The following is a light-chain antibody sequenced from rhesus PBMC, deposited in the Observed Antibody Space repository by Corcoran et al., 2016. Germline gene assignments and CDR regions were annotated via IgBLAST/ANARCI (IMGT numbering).Light chain of an antibody. Sequence: DIQMTQSPSSLSASVGDRVTITCRASQGISNDLAWYQQKPGESPKFLIYEATSLQSGSPSRFSGSGSGTDFTLNISSLQSEDFAPYYCQHYYSLPLTFGGGTKVEIK. CDR2: EAT. V-gene: IGKV1-25*01. CDR1: QGISND. CDR3: QHYYSLPLT. J-gene: IGKJ4*01.